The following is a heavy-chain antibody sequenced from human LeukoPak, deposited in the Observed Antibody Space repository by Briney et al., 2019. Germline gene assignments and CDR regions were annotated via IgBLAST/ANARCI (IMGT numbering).Heavy chain of an antibody. V-gene: IGHV1-2*02. CDR2: INPNSGGT. Sequence: ASVKVSCKGSGYSFTGYYMHWVRQAPGQGLEWMGWINPNSGGTNYTQKFQGRVTMTRDTSISTAYLQWSSLKASDTAMYYCARGVPQQFDYWGQGTLVTVSS. CDR3: ARGVPQQFDY. J-gene: IGHJ4*02. CDR1: GYSFTGYY. D-gene: IGHD1-1*01.